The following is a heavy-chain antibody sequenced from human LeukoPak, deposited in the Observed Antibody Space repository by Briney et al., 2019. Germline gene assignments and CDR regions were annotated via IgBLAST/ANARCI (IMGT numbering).Heavy chain of an antibody. V-gene: IGHV1-2*02. CDR2: IDTSNGAT. D-gene: IGHD2-15*01. CDR1: GYTFTSYY. CDR3: ASEAICNGGRCSLQSVAS. Sequence: ASVKVSCKASGYTFTSYYMHWVRQAPGQGLEWMGWIDTSNGATNYAQKFQGRVTISRDTSIGTAYMELTNLISDDTAIYYCASEAICNGGRCSLQSVASWGQGTLVTVSS. J-gene: IGHJ4*02.